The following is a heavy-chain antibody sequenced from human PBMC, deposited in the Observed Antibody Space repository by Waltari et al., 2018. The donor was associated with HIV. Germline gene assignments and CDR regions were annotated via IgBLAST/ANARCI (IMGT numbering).Heavy chain of an antibody. Sequence: QVQLQESGPGLVKPSQTLSLTCTVSGGSIRSGSYYWSWIRQPAGKGLEWIGRIYTSGSTNYNPSLKSRVTISVDTSKNQFSLKLSSVTAADTAVYYCARDLYPAYTYYYGSGFDPWGQGTLVTVSS. CDR3: ARDLYPAYTYYYGSGFDP. CDR2: IYTSGST. CDR1: GGSIRSGSYY. V-gene: IGHV4-61*02. D-gene: IGHD3-10*01. J-gene: IGHJ5*02.